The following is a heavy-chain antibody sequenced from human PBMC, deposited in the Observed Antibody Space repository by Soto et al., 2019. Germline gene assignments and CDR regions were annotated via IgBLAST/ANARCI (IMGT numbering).Heavy chain of an antibody. Sequence: GASVKVSCKASGGTFSSYAISWVRQAPGQGLEWMGGIIPIFGTANYAQKFQGRVTITADESTSTAYMELSSLRSEDTAVYYCASQRSYGPYGMDVWGQGTTVTVSS. CDR3: ASQRSYGPYGMDV. V-gene: IGHV1-69*13. J-gene: IGHJ6*02. CDR2: IIPIFGTA. CDR1: GGTFSSYA. D-gene: IGHD5-18*01.